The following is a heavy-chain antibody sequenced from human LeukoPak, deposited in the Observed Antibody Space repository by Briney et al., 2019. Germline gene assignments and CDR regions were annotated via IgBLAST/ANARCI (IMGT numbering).Heavy chain of an antibody. J-gene: IGHJ6*03. Sequence: GGSLRLSCAASGFTFSSYGMSWVRQAPGKGLEWVSAISGSGGSTYYADSVKGRFTISRDNSKNTLSLQMNSLRAEDTAVYYCAKGGEWLVASAYYYYYMDVWGKGTTVTISS. CDR1: GFTFSSYG. CDR3: AKGGEWLVASAYYYYYMDV. D-gene: IGHD6-19*01. CDR2: ISGSGGST. V-gene: IGHV3-23*01.